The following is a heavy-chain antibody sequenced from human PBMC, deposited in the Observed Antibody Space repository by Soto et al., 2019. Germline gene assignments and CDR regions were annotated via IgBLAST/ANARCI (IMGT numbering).Heavy chain of an antibody. CDR1: GFTFSDYY. CDR3: ARGSSSSYAYFDY. V-gene: IGHV3-11*06. Sequence: QVQLVEYGGGLVKPGGSLRLSCAASGFTFSDYYMSWIRQAPGKGLEWVSYISSSSSYTNYADSVKGRFTISRDNAKNSLHLQINSLRAEDTAVYYCARGSSSSYAYFDYWGHVSLVTVSS. J-gene: IGHJ4*01. D-gene: IGHD6-6*01. CDR2: ISSSSSYT.